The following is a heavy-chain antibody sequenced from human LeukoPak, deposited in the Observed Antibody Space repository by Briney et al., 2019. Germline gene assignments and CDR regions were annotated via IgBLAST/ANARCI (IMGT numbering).Heavy chain of an antibody. CDR2: IYYSGST. V-gene: IGHV4-59*01. CDR1: GGSISTYY. J-gene: IGHJ3*02. Sequence: SETLSLTCAVSGGSISTYYWSWIRQPPGKGLEWIGYIYYSGSTNYNPSLKSPFTISVDTSKNQFSLKLTSVTAADTAVYYCAGGRGLHYYDSSGFHSGAFDIWGQGTMVTVSS. CDR3: AGGRGLHYYDSSGFHSGAFDI. D-gene: IGHD3-22*01.